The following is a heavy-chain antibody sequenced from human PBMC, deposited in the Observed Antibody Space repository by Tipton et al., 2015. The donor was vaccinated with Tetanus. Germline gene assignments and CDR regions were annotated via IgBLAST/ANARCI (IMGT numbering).Heavy chain of an antibody. CDR3: ARAAGFLGLTHDF. CDR1: NGSISSGGYY. CDR2: IYQTGTT. Sequence: TVSLTCSVSNGSISSGGYYWSWIRQYPGKGLEWIGYIYQTGTTYYNPSLKGRVTISMDRSNTQFSLRLDSLTAADTAVYYCARAAGFLGLTHDFWGRGTLVSVSS. V-gene: IGHV4-30-4*01. J-gene: IGHJ4*02. D-gene: IGHD2/OR15-2a*01.